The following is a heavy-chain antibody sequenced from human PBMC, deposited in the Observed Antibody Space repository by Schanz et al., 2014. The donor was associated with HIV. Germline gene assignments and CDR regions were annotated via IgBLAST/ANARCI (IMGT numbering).Heavy chain of an antibody. CDR2: LNPKSGNT. CDR1: GSTFPDLD. Sequence: ARLVQSGAEVKRPGASVTVSCTAAGSTFPDLDVNWVRQAAGQGLEWMAWLNPKSGNTGYARKFQGRVTVTINTSKRTIYMELRGLTSEDAAVYYCARAGLWYNSGDYYGSAFDVWGPGTAVTVAS. D-gene: IGHD3-3*01. CDR3: ARAGLWYNSGDYYGSAFDV. J-gene: IGHJ3*01. V-gene: IGHV1-8*01.